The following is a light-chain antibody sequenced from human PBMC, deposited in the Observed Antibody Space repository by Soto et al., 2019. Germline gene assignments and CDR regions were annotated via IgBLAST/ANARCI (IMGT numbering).Light chain of an antibody. V-gene: IGLV2-8*01. CDR2: EVT. J-gene: IGLJ3*02. Sequence: QSALTQPPSTSGSPGQSVTISCTGTSSDISDYDFVSWYQQHPGKAPKLIIYEVTKRPSGVPDRFSGSKSGNTASLTVSGLQAEDEAGYHCSSYAGSNNLMFGGGTKLTVL. CDR1: SSDISDYDF. CDR3: SSYAGSNNLM.